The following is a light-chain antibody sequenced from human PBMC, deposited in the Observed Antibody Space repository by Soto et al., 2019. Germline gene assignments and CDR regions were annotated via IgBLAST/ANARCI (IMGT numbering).Light chain of an antibody. CDR1: QSVGTF. Sequence: EIVLTQSPATLSLSPGERATLSCRASQSVGTFFAWYQQKPGQAPRLLIYDASNRATGIPPRFSGSGSGTDFTLTISSLEPEDFAVYYCQQYNNWPLTFGGGTKVEIK. V-gene: IGKV3-11*01. CDR2: DAS. J-gene: IGKJ4*01. CDR3: QQYNNWPLT.